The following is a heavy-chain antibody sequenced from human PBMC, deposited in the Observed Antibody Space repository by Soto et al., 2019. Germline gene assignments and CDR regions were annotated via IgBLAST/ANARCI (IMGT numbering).Heavy chain of an antibody. Sequence: QVQLVEPGGGLVKPGGSLRLSCAASGFTFSDFYMSWIRQAPGKGLEWISYISSSGTVTYYADSVKGRFTISRDNAKNSLYLLINSLRVGDTAVYFCARGVAVPGASWFDPWGQGTLVTVSS. V-gene: IGHV3-11*01. CDR1: GFTFSDFY. D-gene: IGHD6-19*01. J-gene: IGHJ5*02. CDR2: ISSSGTVT. CDR3: ARGVAVPGASWFDP.